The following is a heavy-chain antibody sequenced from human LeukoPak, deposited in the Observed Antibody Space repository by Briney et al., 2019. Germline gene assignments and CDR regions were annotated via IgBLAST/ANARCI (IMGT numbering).Heavy chain of an antibody. CDR2: IHAETGVT. D-gene: IGHD2/OR15-2a*01. CDR1: GHIFTVCY. Sequence: ASVTLSCTYSGHIFTVCYINWFRQAPGQPLEKMAWIHAETGVTYYAQKFQERVTLTRDTSISTDYMQLTRLRSADRAICYCTRDWLNKASDPWGQGRLVTVSS. CDR3: TRDWLNKASDP. J-gene: IGHJ4*02. V-gene: IGHV1-2*02.